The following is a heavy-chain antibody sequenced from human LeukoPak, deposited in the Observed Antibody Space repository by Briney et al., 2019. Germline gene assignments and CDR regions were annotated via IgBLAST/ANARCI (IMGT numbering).Heavy chain of an antibody. CDR1: GGSFSGHY. J-gene: IGHJ4*02. CDR2: INHSGST. Sequence: PSETLSLTCAVYGGSFSGHYWSWIRQPPGKGLEWIGEINHSGSTNYNPSLKSRVTISVDTSKNQCSLKLSSVTAADTAVYYCARRSTTVTRNSRFQFDYWGQGTLVTVSS. V-gene: IGHV4-34*01. D-gene: IGHD4-17*01. CDR3: ARRSTTVTRNSRFQFDY.